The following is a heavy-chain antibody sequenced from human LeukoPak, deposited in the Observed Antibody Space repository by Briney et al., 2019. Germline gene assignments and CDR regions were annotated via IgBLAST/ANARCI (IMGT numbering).Heavy chain of an antibody. J-gene: IGHJ4*02. CDR2: IRYDGSNK. CDR3: AKSWFLGSSSPLYFDY. D-gene: IGHD6-6*01. CDR1: GFTFNSYG. Sequence: GGSLRLSCAASGFTFNSYGMHWVRQAPGKGLEWVAFIRYDGSNKYYADSVKGRFTISRDNSKNTLYLQMNSLRAEDTAVYYCAKSWFLGSSSPLYFDYWGQGTLVTVSS. V-gene: IGHV3-30*02.